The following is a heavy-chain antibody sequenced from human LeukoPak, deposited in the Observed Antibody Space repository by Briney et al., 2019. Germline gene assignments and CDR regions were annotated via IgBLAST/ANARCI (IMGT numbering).Heavy chain of an antibody. J-gene: IGHJ4*02. CDR1: GYTFTSYG. D-gene: IGHD3-22*01. V-gene: IGHV1-18*01. Sequence: ASVKVSCKASGYTFTSYGISWVRQAPGQGLEWMGWISAYSGNTNYAQKLQGRVTMTTDTSTSTAYMELRSLRSDDTAVYYCARSAYYDSSGYWGQLGYWGQGTLVTVSS. CDR2: ISAYSGNT. CDR3: ARSAYYDSSGYWGQLGY.